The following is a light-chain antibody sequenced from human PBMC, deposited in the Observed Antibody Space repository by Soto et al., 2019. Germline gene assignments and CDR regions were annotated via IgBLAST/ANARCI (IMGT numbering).Light chain of an antibody. V-gene: IGKV3-20*01. Sequence: EIVLTQSPGTLSLSPGERATLSCRATQSVSTGYLAWYRQRPGQAPRLLIYGASSRPTGIPDRFSGSGSGSDFTLTISRLESEDFAVYYCQQYDSPPLFTFGPGTKVDIK. CDR1: QSVSTGY. CDR2: GAS. J-gene: IGKJ3*01. CDR3: QQYDSPPLFT.